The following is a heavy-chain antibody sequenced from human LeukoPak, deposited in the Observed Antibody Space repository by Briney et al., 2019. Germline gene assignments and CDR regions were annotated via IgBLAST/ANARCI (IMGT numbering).Heavy chain of an antibody. D-gene: IGHD3-10*01. J-gene: IGHJ3*02. Sequence: SETLSLTCTVSGYSISTGYYWDWIRQPPGKGLEWIGTFYHGGSTYYNPSLKSRVTISVDTSKNQFSLNLTSVTAADTAVYYCARQAYGSGSTDAFDIWGQGTMVTVSS. CDR3: ARQAYGSGSTDAFDI. CDR2: FYHGGST. V-gene: IGHV4-38-2*02. CDR1: GYSISTGYY.